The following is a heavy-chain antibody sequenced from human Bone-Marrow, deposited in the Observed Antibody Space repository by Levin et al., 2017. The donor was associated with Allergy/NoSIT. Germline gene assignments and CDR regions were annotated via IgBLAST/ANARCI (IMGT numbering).Heavy chain of an antibody. D-gene: IGHD3-10*01. CDR2: INGDGSSS. CDR1: GFTFSSYW. V-gene: IGHV3-74*01. J-gene: IGHJ4*02. Sequence: GESLKISCAASGFTFSSYWMHWVRQAPGKGLVWVSRINGDGSSSTYADSVKGRFTISRDNAKNTLYLQMNSLRAEDTAVYYCARGGVQDMVRGVIGHWGQGTLVTVSS. CDR3: ARGGVQDMVRGVIGH.